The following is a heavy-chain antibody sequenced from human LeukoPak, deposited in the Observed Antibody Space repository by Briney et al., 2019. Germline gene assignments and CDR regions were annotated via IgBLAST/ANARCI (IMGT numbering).Heavy chain of an antibody. D-gene: IGHD3-10*01. CDR2: IYYSGST. CDR1: GGSISSSSYY. CDR3: ARYYGSGSYYYDY. J-gene: IGHJ4*02. Sequence: SETLSLTCTVSGGSISSSSYYWGWIRQPPGKGLEWIGSIYYSGSTYYNPSLKSRVTISEDTSKNQFSLKLSSVTAADTAVYYCARYYGSGSYYYDYWGQGTLVTVSS. V-gene: IGHV4-39*07.